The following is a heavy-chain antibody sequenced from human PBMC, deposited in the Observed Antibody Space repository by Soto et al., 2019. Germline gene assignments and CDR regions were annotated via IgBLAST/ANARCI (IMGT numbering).Heavy chain of an antibody. V-gene: IGHV1-2*02. CDR2: INPNNGAT. J-gene: IGHJ5*02. Sequence: QVQLVQSGAEVKKPGASVKVSCKAPRYIFTAYFMHWVRQAPGQVLEWMGWINPNNGATHYGLSFQGRVTMTRDKSISTAYMELSSLRSDDTAVYYCASHDPGARFDPLGQGTLVIVSS. D-gene: IGHD1-1*01. CDR1: RYIFTAYF. CDR3: ASHDPGARFDP.